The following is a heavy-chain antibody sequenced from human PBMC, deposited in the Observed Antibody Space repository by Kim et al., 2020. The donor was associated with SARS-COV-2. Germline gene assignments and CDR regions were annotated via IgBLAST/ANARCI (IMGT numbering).Heavy chain of an antibody. CDR1: GFTFSDYY. V-gene: IGHV3-11*06. J-gene: IGHJ4*02. Sequence: GGSLRLSCAASGFTFSDYYMTWIRQAPGKGLEWVSYISSSRSYTNYADSVKGRFTISRDNAKNTLYLQMSSLRAEDTALYYCARVERDGSPLDYWGQGTLVTVSS. CDR3: ARVERDGSPLDY. CDR2: ISSSRSYT. D-gene: IGHD2-2*03.